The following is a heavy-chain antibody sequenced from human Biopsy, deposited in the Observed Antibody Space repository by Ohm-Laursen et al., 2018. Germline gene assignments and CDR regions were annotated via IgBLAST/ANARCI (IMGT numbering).Heavy chain of an antibody. CDR3: ARGSNDFGGLYFPR. D-gene: IGHD4-23*01. V-gene: IGHV4-61*03. CDR1: GGSISNNNYY. J-gene: IGHJ4*02. CDR2: ISYTGYT. Sequence: SETLSLTCAVSGGSISNNNYYWGWLRQPPGQGLVWIGHISYTGYTSYNPSLKSRATISVDTSRNPFSLRLSSLTAADTAVYYGARGSNDFGGLYFPRWGQGTLLTVSS.